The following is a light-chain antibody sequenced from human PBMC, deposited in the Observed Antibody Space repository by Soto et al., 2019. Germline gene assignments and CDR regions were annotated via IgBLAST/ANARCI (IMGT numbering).Light chain of an antibody. J-gene: IGKJ2*01. CDR3: QQYNNWPLYT. Sequence: EIVMTQSPATLSVSPGERATLSCRASQSVSSNFAWYQQKPGQAPRLLIYGASTRATGIPARFSGSGSGTAFTLTISSLQSEDCAVYYCQQYNNWPLYTFGQGTKLEIK. V-gene: IGKV3D-15*01. CDR1: QSVSSN. CDR2: GAS.